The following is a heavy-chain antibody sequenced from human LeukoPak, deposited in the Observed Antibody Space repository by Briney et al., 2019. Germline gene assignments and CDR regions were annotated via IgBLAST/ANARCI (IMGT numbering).Heavy chain of an antibody. V-gene: IGHV3-30-3*01. J-gene: IGHJ4*02. CDR3: AKDWSRLAAAGRGDY. D-gene: IGHD6-13*01. CDR1: GFTFSTYA. Sequence: GGSLRLSCAASGFTFSTYAMHWVRQAPGKGLEWVAVISYDGSNKYYADSVKGRFTISRDNSKNTLYLQMNSLRAEDTAVYYCAKDWSRLAAAGRGDYWGQGTLVTVSS. CDR2: ISYDGSNK.